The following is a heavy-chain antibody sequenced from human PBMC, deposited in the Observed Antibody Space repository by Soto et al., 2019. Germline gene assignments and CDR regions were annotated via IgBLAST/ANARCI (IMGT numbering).Heavy chain of an antibody. CDR3: ASSGYCSSTSCYSRHWYFDL. Sequence: SVKVSCKASGGTFSSYAISWVRQAPGQGLEWMGGIIPIFGTANYAQKFQGRVTISADKSTSTAYMELSSLRSEDTAVYYCASSGYCSSTSCYSRHWYFDLWGRGTLVTVSS. D-gene: IGHD2-2*01. CDR2: IIPIFGTA. V-gene: IGHV1-69*06. CDR1: GGTFSSYA. J-gene: IGHJ2*01.